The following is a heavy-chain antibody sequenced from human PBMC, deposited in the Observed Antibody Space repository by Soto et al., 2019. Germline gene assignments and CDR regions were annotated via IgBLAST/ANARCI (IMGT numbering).Heavy chain of an antibody. D-gene: IGHD3-16*02. V-gene: IGHV5-51*01. Sequence: GESLKISCKGSGYSFSNYWIAWLRQAPGKDLEWVGVIYPAASDARYSPSFQGQVTISVDNSISTAYLQWSSLTASDTAIYYCARLLCLSATCYTGSRHFFDYWGRGALDTVSS. CDR3: ARLLCLSATCYTGSRHFFDY. CDR2: IYPAASDA. CDR1: GYSFSNYW. J-gene: IGHJ4*02.